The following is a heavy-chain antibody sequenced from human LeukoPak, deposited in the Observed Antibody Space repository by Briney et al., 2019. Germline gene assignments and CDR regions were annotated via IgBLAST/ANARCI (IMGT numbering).Heavy chain of an antibody. J-gene: IGHJ4*02. V-gene: IGHV3-23*01. CDR3: AKCPVGAVYAIRFDY. CDR1: GFTFSSYG. Sequence: PGGTLRLSCAASGFTFSSYGMSWVRQAPGKGLEWVSAISGSGGITYYADSVKGRFTISRDNSKNTLYLQMTSLRAEDTAVYYCAKCPVGAVYAIRFDYWGQGTLVTVSS. CDR2: ISGSGGIT. D-gene: IGHD2-8*01.